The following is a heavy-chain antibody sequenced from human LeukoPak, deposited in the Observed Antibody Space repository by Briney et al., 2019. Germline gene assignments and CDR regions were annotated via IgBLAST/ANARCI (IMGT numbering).Heavy chain of an antibody. Sequence: SVKVSCKASGGTFSSYAISWVRQALGQGLEWMGGIIPTFGTASYAQKFQGRVTITTDESTSTAYMELSSLRSEDTAVYYCARIASDGSGTNHYWGQGAQVIVSS. CDR3: ARIASDGSGTNHY. V-gene: IGHV1-69*05. J-gene: IGHJ4*02. CDR2: IIPTFGTA. CDR1: GGTFSSYA. D-gene: IGHD3-10*01.